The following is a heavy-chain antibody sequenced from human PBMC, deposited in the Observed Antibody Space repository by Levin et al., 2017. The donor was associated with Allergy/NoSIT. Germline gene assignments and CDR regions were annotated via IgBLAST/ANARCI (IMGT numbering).Heavy chain of an antibody. V-gene: IGHV4-39*01. CDR1: GGSISSSSYY. CDR2: IYYSGST. CDR3: ARQHRVLWFGESAYYFDY. D-gene: IGHD3-10*01. J-gene: IGHJ4*02. Sequence: SETLSLTCTVSGGSISSSSYYWGWIRQPPGKGLEWIGSIYYSGSTYYNPSLKSRVTISVDTSKNQFSLKLSFVTAADTAVYYCARQHRVLWFGESAYYFDYWGQGTLVTVSS.